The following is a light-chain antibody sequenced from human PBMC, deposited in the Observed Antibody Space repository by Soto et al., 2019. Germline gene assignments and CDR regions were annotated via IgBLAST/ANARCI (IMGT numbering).Light chain of an antibody. J-gene: IGLJ2*01. CDR2: EVS. CDR3: SSYAGSYTVL. CDR1: SSDVGGYNY. V-gene: IGLV2-8*01. Sequence: QSALTQPPSASGSPGQSVTIPCTGSSSDVGGYNYVSWYRQYPGKAPQFMIYEVSKRPSGVPDRFSGSKSGNTASLTVSGLQAEDEADYYCSSYAGSYTVLFGGGTKLTVL.